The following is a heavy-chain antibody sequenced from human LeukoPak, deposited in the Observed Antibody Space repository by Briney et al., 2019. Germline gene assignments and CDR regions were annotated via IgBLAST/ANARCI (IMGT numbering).Heavy chain of an antibody. CDR2: IYYSGST. V-gene: IGHV4-59*01. CDR3: ARSYYYDSSGYYYAEYAFDI. D-gene: IGHD3-22*01. CDR1: GGSISSYY. Sequence: PSETLSLTCTVSGGSISSYYWSWIRQPPGKGLEWIGYIYYSGSTNYNPSLKSRVTISVDTSKNQFSLKLSSVTAADTAVYYCARSYYYDSSGYYYAEYAFDIWGQGTMVTVSS. J-gene: IGHJ3*02.